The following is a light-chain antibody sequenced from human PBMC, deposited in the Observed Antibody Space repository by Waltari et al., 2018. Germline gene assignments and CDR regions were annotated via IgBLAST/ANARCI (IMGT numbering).Light chain of an antibody. Sequence: QSVLTQPPSVSAAPGQKVTISCSGSSSNIGNNEVSWYMQLPGTAPKLLIYDSNKRPSVIPDRIAGSKSGTSATLGITGLQTGDEAEYFCGTWDTGPSSAFYVFGTGTKVTVL. CDR1: SSNIGNNE. V-gene: IGLV1-51*01. J-gene: IGLJ1*01. CDR3: GTWDTGPSSAFYV. CDR2: DSN.